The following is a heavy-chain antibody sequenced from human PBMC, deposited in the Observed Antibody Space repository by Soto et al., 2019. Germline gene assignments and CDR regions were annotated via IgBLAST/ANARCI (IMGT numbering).Heavy chain of an antibody. Sequence: QVQLVQSGAEVKKPGASVKVSCKASGYTFTGYYMHWVRQVPGQGLEWMGWINPNSGGTNYAQKFQGRVTMTRDSAIITYSMELSRLRSYDTTVYYCASGVTNGTTGEFDYWGQGTLVTVSS. CDR1: GYTFTGYY. D-gene: IGHD1-1*01. J-gene: IGHJ4*02. CDR3: ASGVTNGTTGEFDY. V-gene: IGHV1-2*02. CDR2: INPNSGGT.